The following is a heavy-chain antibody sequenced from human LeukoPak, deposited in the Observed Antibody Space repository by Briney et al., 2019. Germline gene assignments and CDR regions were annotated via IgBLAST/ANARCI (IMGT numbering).Heavy chain of an antibody. CDR1: GFTFSSYS. V-gene: IGHV3-21*01. Sequence: GGSLRLSCAASGFTFSSYSMNWVRQAPGKGLEWVSSISSSSSYIYYADSVKGRFTISIDNAKNSLYLQMNSLRAEDTAVYYCARELTYYYDSSGYSDYWGQGTLVTVSS. CDR2: ISSSSSYI. J-gene: IGHJ4*02. CDR3: ARELTYYYDSSGYSDY. D-gene: IGHD3-22*01.